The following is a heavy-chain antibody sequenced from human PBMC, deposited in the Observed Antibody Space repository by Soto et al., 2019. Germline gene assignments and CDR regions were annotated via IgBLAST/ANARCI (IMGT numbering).Heavy chain of an antibody. D-gene: IGHD2-15*01. CDR3: ARQVGERGVVVAATPYWFDP. Sequence: QLQLQESGPGLVKPSETLSLTCTVSGGSISSSSYYWGWIRQPPGKGLEWIGSIYYSGSTYYNPSLKSRVTISVDTSKNQFSLKLSSVTAADTAVYYCARQVGERGVVVAATPYWFDPWGQGTLVTVSS. CDR1: GGSISSSSYY. V-gene: IGHV4-39*01. CDR2: IYYSGST. J-gene: IGHJ5*02.